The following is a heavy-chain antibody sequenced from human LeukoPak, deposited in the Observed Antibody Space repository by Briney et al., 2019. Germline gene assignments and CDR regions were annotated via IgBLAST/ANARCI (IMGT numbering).Heavy chain of an antibody. Sequence: PGGSLRLSCAASGFTFSNSAMCWVRQAPGKGLEWVSGISRGGGSTYYADSVKGRFTISRDTSIVTLYLQMNSLRAEDTAVYYCARGESVEMATKDYWGQGTLVTVSS. CDR2: ISRGGGST. V-gene: IGHV3-23*01. CDR3: ARGESVEMATKDY. D-gene: IGHD5-24*01. J-gene: IGHJ4*02. CDR1: GFTFSNSA.